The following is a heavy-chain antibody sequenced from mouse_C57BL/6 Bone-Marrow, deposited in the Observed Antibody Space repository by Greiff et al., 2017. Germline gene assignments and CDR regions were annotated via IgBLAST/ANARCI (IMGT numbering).Heavy chain of an antibody. J-gene: IGHJ4*01. V-gene: IGHV1-15*01. Sequence: QVQLQQSGAELVRPGASVTLSCKASGYTFTDYEMHWVKQTPVHGLEWIGAIDTETGGTAYNQKFKGKAILTADKSSSTAYMELRSLTYEDSAVYYCTRPWGGYYAMDYWGQGTSVTVSS. CDR2: IDTETGGT. D-gene: IGHD4-1*01. CDR1: GYTFTDYE. CDR3: TRPWGGYYAMDY.